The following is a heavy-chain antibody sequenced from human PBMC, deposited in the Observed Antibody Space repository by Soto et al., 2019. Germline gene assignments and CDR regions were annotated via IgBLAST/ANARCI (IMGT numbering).Heavy chain of an antibody. V-gene: IGHV4-34*01. Sequence: SETLSLTCAVYGGSFSGYYWSRIRQPPGKGLEWIGEINHSGSTNYNPSLKSRVTISVDTSKNQFSLKLSSVTAADTAVYYCARDLTMVRGVIRWFDPWGQGTLVTVSS. CDR3: ARDLTMVRGVIRWFDP. CDR1: GGSFSGYY. CDR2: INHSGST. J-gene: IGHJ5*02. D-gene: IGHD3-10*01.